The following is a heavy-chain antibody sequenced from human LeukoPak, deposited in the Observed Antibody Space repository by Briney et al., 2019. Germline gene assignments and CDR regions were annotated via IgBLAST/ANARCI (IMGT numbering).Heavy chain of an antibody. V-gene: IGHV3-64*01. CDR3: ARDSIRGTTVTEDAFDI. Sequence: GGSLRLSCAASGFTFSSYAMHWVRQAPGKGLEYVSAISSNGGSTYYANSVKGRFTISRDNSKNTLYLQMGSLRAEDMAVYYCARDSIRGTTVTEDAFDIWAQGTMVTVSS. D-gene: IGHD4-17*01. CDR2: ISSNGGST. CDR1: GFTFSSYA. J-gene: IGHJ3*02.